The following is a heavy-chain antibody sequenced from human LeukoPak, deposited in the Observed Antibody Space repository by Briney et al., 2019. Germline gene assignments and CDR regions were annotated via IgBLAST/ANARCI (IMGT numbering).Heavy chain of an antibody. CDR1: GGSISSSSYY. CDR2: IYYSGST. D-gene: IGHD2-2*01. Sequence: SETLSLTCTVSGGSISSSSYYWGWIRQPPGKGLEWIGSIYYSGSTYYNPSLKSRVTISVDTSKNQFSLKLSSVTAADTAVYYCASSVVPAYEVDYWGQGTLVTVSS. V-gene: IGHV4-39*01. J-gene: IGHJ4*02. CDR3: ASSVVPAYEVDY.